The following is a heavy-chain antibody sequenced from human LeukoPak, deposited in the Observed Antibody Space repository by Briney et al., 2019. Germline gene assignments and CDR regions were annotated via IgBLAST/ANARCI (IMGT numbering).Heavy chain of an antibody. Sequence: GGSLRLSCAGSGFTLSSYAMSWVRQAPGKGLEWVSAISGSGGSTYYADSVKGRFTISRDNSKNTLYLQMNSLRAEDTAVYYCAHDQQISHIVVVPAAIPDYWGQGTLVTVSS. J-gene: IGHJ4*02. CDR3: AHDQQISHIVVVPAAIPDY. V-gene: IGHV3-23*01. D-gene: IGHD2-2*01. CDR1: GFTLSSYA. CDR2: ISGSGGST.